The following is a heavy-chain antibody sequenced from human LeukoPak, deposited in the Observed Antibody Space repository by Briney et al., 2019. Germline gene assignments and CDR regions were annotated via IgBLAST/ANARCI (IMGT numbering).Heavy chain of an antibody. V-gene: IGHV3-66*02. Sequence: PGGSLRLSCAASGFTVSNNYMSWVRQAPGKGLEWVSVIYSGDNTYYVESVKGRFTISRDNSKNTLFLQMNRLRAEDTAVYYCAGRRVLDASFDCSGQGTLVTVSS. CDR3: AGRRVLDASFDC. J-gene: IGHJ4*02. CDR2: IYSGDNT. CDR1: GFTVSNNY. D-gene: IGHD3-16*01.